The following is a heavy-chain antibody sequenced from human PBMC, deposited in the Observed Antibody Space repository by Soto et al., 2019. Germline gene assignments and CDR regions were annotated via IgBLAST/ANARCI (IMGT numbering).Heavy chain of an antibody. CDR2: IYPGDSDT. Sequence: ESLKISCKGSGYSFTSYWIGWVRQMPGKGLEWMGIIYPGDSDTRYSPSFQGQVTISADKSISTAYLQWSSLKASDTAMYYCARLGCSSTSCYGSYYYGMDVWGQGTTVTVSS. J-gene: IGHJ6*02. V-gene: IGHV5-51*01. CDR1: GYSFTSYW. CDR3: ARLGCSSTSCYGSYYYGMDV. D-gene: IGHD2-2*01.